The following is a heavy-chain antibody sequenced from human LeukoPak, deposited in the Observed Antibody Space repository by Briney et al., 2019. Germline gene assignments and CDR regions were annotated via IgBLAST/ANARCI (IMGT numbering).Heavy chain of an antibody. CDR2: ITAGGGST. J-gene: IGHJ4*02. Sequence: GGSLRLSCAASGFTFSDCVMSWLRQAPGKGLEWVSTITAGGGSTYYGDSVKGRFTISRDNSKNTLYLQLYSLRADDTAVYYCAKDLPGITIFGALHYWGQGALVTVS. D-gene: IGHD3-3*01. V-gene: IGHV3-23*01. CDR3: AKDLPGITIFGALHY. CDR1: GFTFSDCV.